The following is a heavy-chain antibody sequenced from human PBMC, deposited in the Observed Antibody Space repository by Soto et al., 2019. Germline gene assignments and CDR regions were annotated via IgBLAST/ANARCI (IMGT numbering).Heavy chain of an antibody. V-gene: IGHV3-23*01. Sequence: EVQLLESGGGLVQPGGSLRLSCAASGFTFSSYAMSWVRQTPGKGLEWVSALSGSGGSRYYADSVKGRFTISRDNSKNTLYLQMNSLRADDTAVYYCAKDWDNSDISGYYRLDYWGQGSLVTVSS. J-gene: IGHJ4*02. CDR2: LSGSGGSR. D-gene: IGHD3-22*01. CDR3: AKDWDNSDISGYYRLDY. CDR1: GFTFSSYA.